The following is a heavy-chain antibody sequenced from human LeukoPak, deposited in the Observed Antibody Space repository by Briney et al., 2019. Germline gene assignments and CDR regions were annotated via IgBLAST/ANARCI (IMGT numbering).Heavy chain of an antibody. D-gene: IGHD6-13*01. CDR3: ARRIAAAAAPYYFDY. CDR1: GFTFSSYG. J-gene: IGHJ4*02. Sequence: GGSLRLSCAASGFTFSSYGMHWVRQAPGKGLLWVSRINSDGSSTSYADSVKGRFTISRDNAKNTLYLQMNSLRAEDTAVYYCARRIAAAAAPYYFDYWGQGTLVTVSS. V-gene: IGHV3-74*01. CDR2: INSDGSST.